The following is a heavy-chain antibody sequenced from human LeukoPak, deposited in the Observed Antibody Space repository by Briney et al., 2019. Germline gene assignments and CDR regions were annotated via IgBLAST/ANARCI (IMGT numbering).Heavy chain of an antibody. J-gene: IGHJ4*02. CDR1: GFTFSSYS. CDR3: ASTPLRYFDWLLEPLPFDY. Sequence: GGSLRLSCAASGFTFSSYSMNWVRQAPGKGLEWVSYIGSSSSTIYYADSVKGRFTISRDNAKNSLYLQMNSLRAEDTAVYYCASTPLRYFDWLLEPLPFDYWGQGTLVTVSS. CDR2: IGSSSSTI. V-gene: IGHV3-48*01. D-gene: IGHD3-9*01.